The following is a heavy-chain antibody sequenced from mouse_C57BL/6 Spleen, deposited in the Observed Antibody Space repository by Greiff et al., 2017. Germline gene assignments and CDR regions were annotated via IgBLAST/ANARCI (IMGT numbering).Heavy chain of an antibody. CDR2: IWSGGST. CDR3: AREGDYDYDWYFDV. Sequence: VQLVESGPGLVQPSQSLSITCTVSGFSLTSYGVHWVRQSPGKGLEWLGVIWSGGSTDYNAAFISRLSISKDNSKSQVFFKMNSLQADDTAIYYCAREGDYDYDWYFDVWGTGTTVTVSS. CDR1: GFSLTSYG. J-gene: IGHJ1*03. D-gene: IGHD2-4*01. V-gene: IGHV2-2*01.